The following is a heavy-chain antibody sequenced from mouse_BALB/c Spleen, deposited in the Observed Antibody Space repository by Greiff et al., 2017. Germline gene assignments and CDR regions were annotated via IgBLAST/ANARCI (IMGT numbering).Heavy chain of an antibody. D-gene: IGHD2-1*01. CDR1: GYTFTSYW. Sequence: DVKLQESGTVLARPGASVKMSCKASGYTFTSYWMHWVKQRPGQGLEWIGAIYPGNSDTSYNQKFKGKAKLTAVTSTSTAYMELSSLTNEDSAVYYCTRAPYGNYQFAYWGQGTLVTVSA. V-gene: IGHV1-5*01. J-gene: IGHJ3*01. CDR3: TRAPYGNYQFAY. CDR2: IYPGNSDT.